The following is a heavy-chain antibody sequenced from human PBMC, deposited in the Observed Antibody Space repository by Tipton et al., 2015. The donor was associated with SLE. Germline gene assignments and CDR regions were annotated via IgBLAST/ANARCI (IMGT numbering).Heavy chain of an antibody. CDR3: ARALLDEVPGPSGMDV. CDR2: IDSDGTIT. CDR1: GFTFNRYW. V-gene: IGHV3-74*01. Sequence: GSLRLSCAASGFTFNRYWMHWVRQAPGKGLMWVSRIDSDGTITNYADTVKGRFTISRDNAKDTLYLQMNSLRAEDTAVYYCARALLDEVPGPSGMDVWGQGTTVIVSS. D-gene: IGHD2-15*01. J-gene: IGHJ6*02.